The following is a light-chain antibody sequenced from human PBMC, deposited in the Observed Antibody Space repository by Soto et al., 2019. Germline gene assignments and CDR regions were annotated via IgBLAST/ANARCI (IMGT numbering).Light chain of an antibody. J-gene: IGLJ2*01. CDR3: AVWDYSLAGSLV. Sequence: QSVLTQPPSASGTPGQRVTISCSGGSSNIEYNFVYWYQQFPGTAPRLLVYRNDQRPSGVPDRFSGSKSGTSASLAISGLRSEDEAEYVCAVWDYSLAGSLVVGGGTKLTVL. CDR2: RND. CDR1: SSNIEYNF. V-gene: IGLV1-47*01.